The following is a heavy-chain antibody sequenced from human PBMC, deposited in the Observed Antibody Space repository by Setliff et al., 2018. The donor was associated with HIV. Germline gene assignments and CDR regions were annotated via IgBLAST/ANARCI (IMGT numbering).Heavy chain of an antibody. CDR2: IIPIVDKT. CDR1: GYTFINYY. CDR3: AREPDYGIRDAFDI. J-gene: IGHJ3*02. Sequence: SVKVSCKASGYTFINYYIHWVRQAPGQGLEWMGGIIPIVDKTNYAQKFQGRVAITADKSTITAYMELSSLRSEDTAVYYCAREPDYGIRDAFDIWGQGTMVTVSS. D-gene: IGHD4-17*01. V-gene: IGHV1-69*10.